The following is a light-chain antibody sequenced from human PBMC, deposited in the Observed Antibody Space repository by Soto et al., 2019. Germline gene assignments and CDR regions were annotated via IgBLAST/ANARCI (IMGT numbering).Light chain of an antibody. CDR1: SSDVGGYNY. J-gene: IGLJ1*01. V-gene: IGLV2-14*03. CDR2: DVS. CDR3: RSYTTSNTRQIV. Sequence: QSALTQPASVSGSPGQSITISCTGTSSDVGGYNYVSWYQHHPGKAPKLMIFDVSNRPSGVSNRFSDSKSGNTASLTISGLQPEDEADYYCRSYTTSNTRQIVFGTGTKLTV.